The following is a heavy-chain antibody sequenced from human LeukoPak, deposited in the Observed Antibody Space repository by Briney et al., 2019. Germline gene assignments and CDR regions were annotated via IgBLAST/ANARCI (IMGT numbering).Heavy chain of an antibody. D-gene: IGHD4-23*01. CDR2: FDPEDGET. CDR1: GYTLTELS. CDR3: ATLLSTVVTPNY. J-gene: IGHJ4*02. Sequence: GASVKVSCKVSGYTLTELSMHWVRQAPGKGLEWMGGFDPEDGETIYAQKFQGRVTMTEDTSTDTAYMELSSLRSEDTAVYYCATLLSTVVTPNYWSQGTLVTVSS. V-gene: IGHV1-24*01.